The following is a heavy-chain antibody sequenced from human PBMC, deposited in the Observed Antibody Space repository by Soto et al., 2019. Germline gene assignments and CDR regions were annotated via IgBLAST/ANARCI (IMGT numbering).Heavy chain of an antibody. V-gene: IGHV4-31*03. Sequence: QVQLQESGPGLVKPSQTLSLTCTVSGGSISSGGYYWSWIRQHPGKGLEWIGYIYYSGSTYYNPSLKSRVTISVDPSKNQFSLKLSSVTAADTAVYYCARLTSGPVYFDYWRQGTLVTVSS. J-gene: IGHJ4*02. D-gene: IGHD3-10*01. CDR2: IYYSGST. CDR1: GGSISSGGYY. CDR3: ARLTSGPVYFDY.